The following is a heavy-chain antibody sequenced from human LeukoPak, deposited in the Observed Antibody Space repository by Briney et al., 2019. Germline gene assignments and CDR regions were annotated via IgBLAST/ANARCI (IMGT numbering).Heavy chain of an antibody. D-gene: IGHD6-13*01. J-gene: IGHJ4*02. CDR1: GYTFTGYY. CDR2: INPNSGGT. V-gene: IGHV1-2*02. Sequence: ASVKVSCKASGYTFTGYYMHWVRQAPGQGLEWMGWINPNSGGTNYAQKFQGRVTMTRDTSISTAYMELSRLRSDDTAVYYCARAGSPRIAAAGYDYWGQGTLVTVSS. CDR3: ARAGSPRIAAAGYDY.